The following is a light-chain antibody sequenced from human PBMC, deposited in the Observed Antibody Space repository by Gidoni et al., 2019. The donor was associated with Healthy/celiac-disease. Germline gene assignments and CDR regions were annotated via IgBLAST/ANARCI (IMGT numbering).Light chain of an antibody. CDR1: QGISNY. CDR2: AAS. V-gene: IGKV1-27*01. J-gene: IGKJ1*01. Sequence: DIQMTHSPSSLSASVGERVTITCRARQGISNYLAWYQQKPGKVPKLLIYAASTLQSGVPSRFSGSGSGTDFTLTISILQPEDVATYYCQKYNSAPRTFGQGTKVEIK. CDR3: QKYNSAPRT.